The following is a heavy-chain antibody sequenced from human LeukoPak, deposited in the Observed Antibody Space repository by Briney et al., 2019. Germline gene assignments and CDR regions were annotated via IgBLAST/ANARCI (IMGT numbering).Heavy chain of an antibody. J-gene: IGHJ6*03. CDR2: IRGSGGVT. Sequence: GGSLRLSCAASGFTFSSYAMTWVHQAPGKGPEWVSSIRGSGGVTYYADSVKGRFTISRDNSKSTLYLQMNSLRAEDTAVYYCAKVGYYDSSGYYNHFHYMDVWGKGTTVTVSS. V-gene: IGHV3-23*01. D-gene: IGHD3-22*01. CDR1: GFTFSSYA. CDR3: AKVGYYDSSGYYNHFHYMDV.